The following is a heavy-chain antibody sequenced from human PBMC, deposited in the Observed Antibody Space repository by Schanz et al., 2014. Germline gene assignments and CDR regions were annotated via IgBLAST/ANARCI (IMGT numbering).Heavy chain of an antibody. J-gene: IGHJ5*02. CDR3: ARHGGYYDVLNSFDI. CDR1: GGSSSDCY. V-gene: IGHV4-34*01. CDR2: INHSGGT. D-gene: IGHD3-16*01. Sequence: QVQLQQWGSGLLKASETLSLTCAVYGGSSSDCYWSWIRQPPGKGLEWIGEINHSGGTNYNPSLKSRVTMSVDTSKNQFSLMLTSVTAADTAVYFCARHGGYYDVLNSFDIWGQGTLVTVSS.